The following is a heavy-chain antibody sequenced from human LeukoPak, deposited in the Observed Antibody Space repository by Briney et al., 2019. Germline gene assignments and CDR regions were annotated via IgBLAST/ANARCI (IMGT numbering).Heavy chain of an antibody. CDR2: IYPGDSDT. D-gene: IGHD3-16*01. Sequence: GESLKISCKGSGYSFTSYWIAWVRQMPGKGLEWMGIIYPGDSDTRYSPSFQGQVTISADKSISTAYLQWSSLKASDTAIYYCARLGGITRVGGGELDYGGKGTRVTVSS. CDR1: GYSFTSYW. CDR3: ARLGGITRVGGGELDY. V-gene: IGHV5-51*01. J-gene: IGHJ4*02.